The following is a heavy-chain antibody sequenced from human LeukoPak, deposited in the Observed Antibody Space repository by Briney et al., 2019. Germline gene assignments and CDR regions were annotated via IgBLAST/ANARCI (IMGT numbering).Heavy chain of an antibody. CDR2: IYYSGST. D-gene: IGHD4-17*01. CDR3: AREWGDGDYLSDDAFDI. V-gene: IGHV4-59*01. CDR1: GGSISSYY. Sequence: NPSETLSLTCTASGGSISSYYWSWIRQPPGKGLEWIGYIYYSGSTNYNPSLKSRVTISVDTSKNQFSLKLSSVTAADTAVYYCAREWGDGDYLSDDAFDIWGQGTMVTVSS. J-gene: IGHJ3*02.